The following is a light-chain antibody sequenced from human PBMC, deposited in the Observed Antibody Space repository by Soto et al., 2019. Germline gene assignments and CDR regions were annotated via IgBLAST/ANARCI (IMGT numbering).Light chain of an antibody. V-gene: IGKV3-20*01. Sequence: EIVLTQSPGTLSLSPGERATLSCRASQSVSGSYLAWYQQKPAQAPRLLIYRASSRATGIPDRFSGSGSGTDFTLTISRLEPDDFAVYYCQLYDSSPRYTFGQGTKLEIK. CDR1: QSVSGSY. CDR2: RAS. J-gene: IGKJ2*01. CDR3: QLYDSSPRYT.